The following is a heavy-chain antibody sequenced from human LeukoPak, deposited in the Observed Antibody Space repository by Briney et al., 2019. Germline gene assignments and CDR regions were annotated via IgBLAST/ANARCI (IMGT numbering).Heavy chain of an antibody. Sequence: PGGSLRLSCAASGFTFSSAWMHWVRQAPGTGLVWVARITADAATTYADSVRGRFTIYRENAKNILYLQMNSLRAEDTAVYYCVRDRVGPDFWGQGTLVTVSS. J-gene: IGHJ4*02. CDR2: ITADAAT. CDR3: VRDRVGPDF. CDR1: GFTFSSAW. D-gene: IGHD1-26*01. V-gene: IGHV3-74*03.